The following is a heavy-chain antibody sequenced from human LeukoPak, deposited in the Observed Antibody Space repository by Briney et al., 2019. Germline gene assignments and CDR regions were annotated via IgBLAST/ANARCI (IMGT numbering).Heavy chain of an antibody. CDR1: GYTFTSYD. CDR3: ARGRITMVRGVRYWFDP. Sequence: RASVKVSCKASGYTFTSYDINWVRQATGQWLEWMGWMNPNSGNTGYAQKFQGRVTMTRNTSISTAYMELSSLRSEDTAVYYCARGRITMVRGVRYWFDPWGQGTLVTVSS. D-gene: IGHD3-10*01. CDR2: MNPNSGNT. J-gene: IGHJ5*02. V-gene: IGHV1-8*01.